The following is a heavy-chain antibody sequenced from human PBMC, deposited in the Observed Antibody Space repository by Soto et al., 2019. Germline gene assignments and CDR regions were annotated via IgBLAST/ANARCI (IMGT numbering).Heavy chain of an antibody. V-gene: IGHV4-59*08. CDR3: ARHSNRNYGLYYFDY. CDR2: IYYSGNT. Sequence: PSETLSLTCTVSGGSITNYYWNWIRQSPGKGLEWIGYIYYSGNTKYKPSLKSRVTISVDTSKNQFSLKVSSATAADTAVYYCARHSNRNYGLYYFDYWGLGALVTVSS. D-gene: IGHD4-4*01. J-gene: IGHJ4*02. CDR1: GGSITNYY.